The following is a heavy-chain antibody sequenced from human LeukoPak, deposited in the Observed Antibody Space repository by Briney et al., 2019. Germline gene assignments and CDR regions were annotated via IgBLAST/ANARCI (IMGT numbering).Heavy chain of an antibody. V-gene: IGHV3-74*01. CDR1: GFTFSNYW. CDR2: IKNDGSTT. J-gene: IGHJ4*02. Sequence: GGSLRLSCAASGFTFSNYWMCWVRQAPGKGLVWVSCIKNDGSTTFYADAVKGRFTISRDNAKNTLYLQMDSLGAEDTGLFYCANMLDLPFCGQGTLVTVSS. CDR3: ANMLDLPF. D-gene: IGHD2-2*03.